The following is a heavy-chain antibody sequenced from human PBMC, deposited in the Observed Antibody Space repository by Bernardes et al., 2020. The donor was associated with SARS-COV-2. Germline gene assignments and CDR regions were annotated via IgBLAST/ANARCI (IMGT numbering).Heavy chain of an antibody. CDR1: GYTFTNYF. Sequence: SVKVSCKTSGYTFTNYFLHWVRQAPGQGLEWVGLINPHSCDTNYAPSFQGRVTMTRDTSIGTAYMELSSLRSDDTAVYYCATYAVVVTALDYWGQGTLVTVSS. J-gene: IGHJ4*02. CDR2: INPHSCDT. CDR3: ATYAVVVTALDY. V-gene: IGHV1-2*02. D-gene: IGHD2-21*02.